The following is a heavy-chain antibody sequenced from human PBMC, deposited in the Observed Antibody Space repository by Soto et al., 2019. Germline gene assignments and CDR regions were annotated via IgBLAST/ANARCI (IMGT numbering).Heavy chain of an antibody. V-gene: IGHV3-53*04. CDR3: ARDSPPYYGGNSVE. Sequence: GASVSSYYWGWMRQPPGKGLEWVSVIYSSGSTYYADSVKGRFTISRHNSKNTLYLQMNSLRAEDTAVYYCARDSPPYYGGNSVEWGQGTLVTVSS. CDR1: GASVSSYY. CDR2: IYSSGST. J-gene: IGHJ4*02. D-gene: IGHD4-17*01.